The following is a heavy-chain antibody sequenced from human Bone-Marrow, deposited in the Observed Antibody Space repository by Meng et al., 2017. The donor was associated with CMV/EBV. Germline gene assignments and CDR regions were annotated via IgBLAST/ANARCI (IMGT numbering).Heavy chain of an antibody. CDR3: ARQTNDFWSDDPRGWFDP. CDR1: GGSISSSSYY. Sequence: GSLRLSCTVSGGSISSSSYYWDWIRQPPGKGLEWIGNIYSRGSTNYNPSLKSRVTISVDTSKNQFSLRLSSVTAADTAVYYCARQTNDFWSDDPRGWFDPWCQGTLVTSPQ. D-gene: IGHD3-3*01. CDR2: IYSRGST. V-gene: IGHV4-39*01. J-gene: IGHJ5*02.